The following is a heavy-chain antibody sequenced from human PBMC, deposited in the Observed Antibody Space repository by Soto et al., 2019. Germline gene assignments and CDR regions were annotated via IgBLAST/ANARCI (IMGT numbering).Heavy chain of an antibody. Sequence: XESLKLSWQCSVNSLTNIWIHWMRQMPGKGLEWMGRIDPGDSVTTYNPSFQGHVTMSADKSINTAYLQWSSLKASDTAMYYCAPGGHASGHHAFDAWGLGTMVTVSS. D-gene: IGHD6-19*01. CDR3: APGGHASGHHAFDA. V-gene: IGHV5-10-1*01. CDR1: VNSLTNIW. J-gene: IGHJ3*01. CDR2: IDPGDSVT.